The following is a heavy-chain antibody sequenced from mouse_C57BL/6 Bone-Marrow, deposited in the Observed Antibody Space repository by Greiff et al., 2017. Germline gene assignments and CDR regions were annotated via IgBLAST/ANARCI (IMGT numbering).Heavy chain of an antibody. CDR2: IHPSDSDT. D-gene: IGHD1-1*01. Sequence: QVQLQQPGAELVKPGASVKVSCKASGYTFTSYWMPWVKQRPGQGLEWIGRIHPSDSDTNYNQKFKGKATLTVDKSSSTAYMQLSSLTSEDSAVYYCAIYPHYYGSSWYFDVWGTGTTVTVSS. J-gene: IGHJ1*03. CDR3: AIYPHYYGSSWYFDV. V-gene: IGHV1-74*01. CDR1: GYTFTSYW.